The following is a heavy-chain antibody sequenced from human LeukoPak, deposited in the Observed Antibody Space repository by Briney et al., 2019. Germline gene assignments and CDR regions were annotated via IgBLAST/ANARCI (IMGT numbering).Heavy chain of an antibody. V-gene: IGHV1-69*04. CDR1: GGTFSSYA. CDR2: IIPILGIA. D-gene: IGHD6-13*01. J-gene: IGHJ5*02. Sequence: ASVKVSCKASGGTFSSYAISWVRQAPGQGLEWMGRIIPILGIANYAQKFQGRVTITADKSTSTAYMELSSLRSEDTAVYYCATGLNSYSSSWYDWFDPWGQGTLVTVSS. CDR3: ATGLNSYSSSWYDWFDP.